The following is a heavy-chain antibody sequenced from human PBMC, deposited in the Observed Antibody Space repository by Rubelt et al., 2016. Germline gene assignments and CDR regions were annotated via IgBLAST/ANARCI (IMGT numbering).Heavy chain of an antibody. V-gene: IGHV3-7*01. Sequence: EVQLVESGGGLVKPGGSLRLSCAASGFTFSSYWMSWVRQGPGKGLEWVANIKQDESEKNYVDTVKGRFTISRDNAKNSLYLQMNSLRAEDTAVYYCAREGSSWYIDQWGQGTLVTVSS. CDR2: IKQDESEK. D-gene: IGHD6-13*01. J-gene: IGHJ4*02. CDR1: GFTFSSYW. CDR3: AREGSSWYIDQ.